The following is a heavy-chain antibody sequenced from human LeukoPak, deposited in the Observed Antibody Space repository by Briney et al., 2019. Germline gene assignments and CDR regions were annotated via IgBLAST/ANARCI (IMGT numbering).Heavy chain of an antibody. CDR3: AREYYYGSVGYYGMDV. V-gene: IGHV5-10-1*01. CDR2: IDPSDSYT. CDR1: GYXFTSYW. Sequence: GESLKISCNGSGYXFTSYWISWVRQMPGKGLEWMGMIDPSDSYTNYSPSFQGHVTISADKSISTAYLQWSSLKASDTAMYYCAREYYYGSVGYYGMDVWGQGTTVTVSS. J-gene: IGHJ6*02. D-gene: IGHD3-10*01.